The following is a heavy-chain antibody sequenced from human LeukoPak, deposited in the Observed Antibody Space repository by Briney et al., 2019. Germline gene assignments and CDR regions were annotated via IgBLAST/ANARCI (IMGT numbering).Heavy chain of an antibody. CDR2: INPNSGGT. J-gene: IGHJ6*03. D-gene: IGHD6-13*01. CDR3: ARVITYSSSWYDYYYYMDV. Sequence: ASVKVSCKASGYTFTGYYMHWVRQAPGQGLEWMGWINPNSGGTNYAQKFQGRVTMTRDTSISTAYMELSRLRSDDTAVYYCARVITYSSSWYDYYYYMDVWGKGTTVTVSS. V-gene: IGHV1-2*02. CDR1: GYTFTGYY.